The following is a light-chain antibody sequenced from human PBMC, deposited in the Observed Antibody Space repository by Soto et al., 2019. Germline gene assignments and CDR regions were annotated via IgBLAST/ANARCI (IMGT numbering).Light chain of an antibody. V-gene: IGKV1-33*01. CDR2: AAS. CDR1: QDIGNY. Sequence: DLQMTQSPSSLSASVGDRVTITCQAGQDIGNYLNWYQQKPGKAPKLLIYAASNLETRVPSRFSGSASGTDFSFTISSLQPEDTATYYCQQYSNLPMYTFGQGTKLEIK. CDR3: QQYSNLPMYT. J-gene: IGKJ2*01.